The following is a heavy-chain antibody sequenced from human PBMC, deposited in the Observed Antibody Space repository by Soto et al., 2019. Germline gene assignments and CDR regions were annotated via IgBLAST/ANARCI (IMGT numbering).Heavy chain of an antibody. CDR2: INSIGSYL. J-gene: IGHJ6*02. CDR1: GFTFSSYT. V-gene: IGHV3-21*01. D-gene: IGHD3-10*01. CDR3: ARVGITCMRGRIRGGHYGLDV. Sequence: EVRLVESGGGLVKSGGSLRLSCAASGFTFSSYTMNWVRQAPGRGLEWVSNINSIGSYLWYVDSVQGRFTISRDNAKNPLYLQRNSLRVEDTGVDYCARVGITCMRGRIRGGHYGLDVWGQGTMVTVSS.